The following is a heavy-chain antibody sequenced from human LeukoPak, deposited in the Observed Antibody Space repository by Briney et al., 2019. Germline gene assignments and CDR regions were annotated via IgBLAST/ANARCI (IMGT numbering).Heavy chain of an antibody. CDR1: GYTFTSYG. CDR3: ARDPGSFLSSSGWLNWFGP. V-gene: IGHV1-18*01. Sequence: ASVKVSCKASGYTFTSYGISWVRQAPGQGLEWMGWISAYNGNTNYAQKLRGRVTMTTDTSTSTVYMELRSLRSDDTAVYYCARDPGSFLSSSGWLNWFGPWGQGTLVTVSS. D-gene: IGHD6-19*01. J-gene: IGHJ5*02. CDR2: ISAYNGNT.